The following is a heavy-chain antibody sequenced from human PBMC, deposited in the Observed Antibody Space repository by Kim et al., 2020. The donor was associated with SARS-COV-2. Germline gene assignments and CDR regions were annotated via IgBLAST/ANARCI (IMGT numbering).Heavy chain of an antibody. D-gene: IGHD2-21*01. CDR1: GFAFSSFN. CDR2: ISTSSYS. CDR3: ASEDCSDSTCYYFG. J-gene: IGHJ6*01. Sequence: GGSLRLSCAASGFAFSSFNMNWVRQAPGKGLEWVSFISTSSYSYYADSVKGRFFTFRENAPNLLYLQMNSLRAEDTAIYYCASEDCSDSTCYYFG. V-gene: IGHV3-21*01.